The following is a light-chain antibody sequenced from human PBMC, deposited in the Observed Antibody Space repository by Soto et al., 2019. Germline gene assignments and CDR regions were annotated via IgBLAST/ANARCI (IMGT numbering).Light chain of an antibody. CDR3: YSYAGRYGVL. CDR2: DVT. V-gene: IGLV2-11*01. J-gene: IGLJ2*01. CDR1: SSDVGGYNY. Sequence: QSALTQPRSVSGSPGQSVTISCTGTSSDVGGYNYVSWYQQHPGKAPKIMIYDVTKRPSGVPDRFSGSKSGNTASLTISGLQAEDEADYYCYSYAGRYGVLFGGGTKLTVL.